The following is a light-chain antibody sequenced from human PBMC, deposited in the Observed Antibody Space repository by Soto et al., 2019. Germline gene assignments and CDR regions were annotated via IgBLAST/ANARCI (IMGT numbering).Light chain of an antibody. CDR3: QQYNSSSYT. Sequence: DIQMTQSPSTLSRSVGDRVTISCWASQGISRWLAWYQQKPGKAPKLLIYKASSLESGVPSRFSGSGSGTEFTLTISSLQPDDFATYYCQQYNSSSYTFGQGTKLEIK. J-gene: IGKJ2*01. CDR1: QGISRW. CDR2: KAS. V-gene: IGKV1-5*03.